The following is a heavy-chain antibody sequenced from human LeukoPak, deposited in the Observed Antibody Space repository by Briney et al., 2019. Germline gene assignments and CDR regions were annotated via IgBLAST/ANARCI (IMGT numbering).Heavy chain of an antibody. V-gene: IGHV1-69*06. J-gene: IGHJ3*02. CDR1: GGTFSSYA. CDR2: IIPIFGTA. D-gene: IGHD1-1*01. CDR3: ARDQATGTSGAAFEI. Sequence: GASVKVSCKASGGTFSSYAISWVRQAPGPGLEFMGGIIPIFGTANYAQKFQGRVTITADKSTSTAYMELSSLRSEDTAVYYCARDQATGTSGAAFEIWGQGTMVTVSS.